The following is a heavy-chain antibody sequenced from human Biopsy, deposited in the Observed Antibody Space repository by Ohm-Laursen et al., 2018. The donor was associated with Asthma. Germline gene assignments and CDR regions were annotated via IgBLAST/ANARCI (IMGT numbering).Heavy chain of an antibody. D-gene: IGHD2-15*01. CDR1: GVSISSDY. CDR2: IHYSGST. V-gene: IGHV4-59*01. J-gene: IGHJ4*02. Sequence: GTLSLTCPVSGVSISSDYRSWIRHPPGKGLEWIGNIHYSGSTYSNPSLKSRVTISVDTSKKQISLRLSSVIAADTAVYYCAGFCSGGNCPDHWGQGTLVTVSS. CDR3: AGFCSGGNCPDH.